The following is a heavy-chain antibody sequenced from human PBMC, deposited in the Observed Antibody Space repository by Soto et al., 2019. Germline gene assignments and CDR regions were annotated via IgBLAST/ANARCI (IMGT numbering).Heavy chain of an antibody. J-gene: IGHJ6*02. CDR1: GFTFSSYA. D-gene: IGHD5-18*01. CDR2: ISGSGGST. Sequence: EVQLLESGGGLVQPGGSLRLSCAASGFTFSSYAMSWVRQASGKGLEWVSAISGSGGSTYYADSVKGRFTISRDNSKNTLYLQMNSLRAEDTAVYYCAKDRDSYGYYYYYGMDVWGQGTTVTVSS. V-gene: IGHV3-23*01. CDR3: AKDRDSYGYYYYYGMDV.